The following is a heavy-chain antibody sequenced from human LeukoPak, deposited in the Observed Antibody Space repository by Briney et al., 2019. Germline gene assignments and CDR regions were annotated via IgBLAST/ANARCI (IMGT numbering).Heavy chain of an antibody. Sequence: GGSLRLSCAASGFTFDDYAMHWVRQAPAKGLGWVSGISWNSAIIGYADSVKGRFTISRDNANNSLYLQMNSLRAEDTAFYYCAKDIEYGGNSNYFDPWGQGTLVTVSS. D-gene: IGHD4-23*01. J-gene: IGHJ5*02. CDR3: AKDIEYGGNSNYFDP. CDR1: GFTFDDYA. V-gene: IGHV3-9*01. CDR2: ISWNSAII.